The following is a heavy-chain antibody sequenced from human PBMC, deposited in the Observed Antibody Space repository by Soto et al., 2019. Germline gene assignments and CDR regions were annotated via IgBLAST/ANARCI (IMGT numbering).Heavy chain of an antibody. V-gene: IGHV3-48*04. CDR1: GFRFTSFG. Sequence: DVVLVNSGGGFVRPGESLRLSCGASGFRFTSFGMNWVRQGPGKGLEWLSCISGLSATTYYADSVRGRFTVSRDNDMNLVFLQLNNLRGDDTAVYYCTRGGAARPDYWGQGSRVVVSS. CDR2: ISGLSATT. J-gene: IGHJ4*02. CDR3: TRGGAARPDY. D-gene: IGHD2-15*01.